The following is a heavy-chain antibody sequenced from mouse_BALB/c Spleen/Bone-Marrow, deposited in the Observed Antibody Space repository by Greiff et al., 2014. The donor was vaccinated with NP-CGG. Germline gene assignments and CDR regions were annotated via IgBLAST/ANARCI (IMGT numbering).Heavy chain of an antibody. CDR1: GYSFTGYY. D-gene: IGHD1-2*01. Sequence: EVHLVESGPELVKPGASVKISCKASGYSFTGYYMHWVKQSHVKSLEWIGRINPYNGATSYNQNFKDKASLTVDKSSSTAYMELHSLTSEDSAVYYCARAAYYFDYWGQGTTLTVSS. CDR2: INPYNGAT. J-gene: IGHJ2*01. V-gene: IGHV1-31*01. CDR3: ARAAYYFDY.